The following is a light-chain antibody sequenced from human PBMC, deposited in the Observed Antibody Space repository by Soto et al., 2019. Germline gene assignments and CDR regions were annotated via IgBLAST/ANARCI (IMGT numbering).Light chain of an antibody. V-gene: IGLV2-14*03. CDR2: DVN. CDR3: SPYTSSSTLGV. CDR1: SSDVGGYNY. J-gene: IGLJ3*02. Sequence: QSALTQPASESGSPGQSITISCTGSSSDVGGYNYVSWYQQHPGKAPKLIIYDVNNRPSGVSDRFSGSKSGNTASLTISGLQAEDEADYYCSPYTSSSTLGVFGGGTKLTVL.